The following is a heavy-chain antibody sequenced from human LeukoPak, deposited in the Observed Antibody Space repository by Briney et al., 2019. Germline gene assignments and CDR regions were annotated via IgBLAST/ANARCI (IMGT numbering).Heavy chain of an antibody. D-gene: IGHD3-3*01. Sequence: GGSLRLSCAATGFTFSSYWLHWVRQAPGKGLTWVSRINTDGSRINYADSVKGRFTSSRDNAKNTLYLQMNSLRVEDTAVYFCARGGPVKSIYDRHWYDPWGQGTQVTVSS. CDR2: INTDGSRI. J-gene: IGHJ5*02. CDR3: ARGGPVKSIYDRHWYDP. V-gene: IGHV3-74*01. CDR1: GFTFSSYW.